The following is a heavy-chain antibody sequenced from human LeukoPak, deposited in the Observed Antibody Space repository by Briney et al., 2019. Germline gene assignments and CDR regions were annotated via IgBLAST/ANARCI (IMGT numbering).Heavy chain of an antibody. CDR1: GYTFTSYD. D-gene: IGHD5-18*01. Sequence: ASVKVSCKASGYTFTSYDINWVRQATGQGLEWMGWMNPNSGNTGYAQKFQGRVTMTRNTSISTAYMELSSPRSEDTAVYYCARRNTPVVAGLDSWGQGTLVTVSS. V-gene: IGHV1-8*01. CDR2: MNPNSGNT. J-gene: IGHJ4*02. CDR3: ARRNTPVVAGLDS.